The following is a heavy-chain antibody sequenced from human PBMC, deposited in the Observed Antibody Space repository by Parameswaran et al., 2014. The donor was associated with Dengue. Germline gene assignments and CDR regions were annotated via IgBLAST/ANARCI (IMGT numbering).Heavy chain of an antibody. J-gene: IGHJ6*02. V-gene: IGHV4-31*02. D-gene: IGHD6-13*01. CDR3: ARVYPSSSSWYYYYYGMDV. CDR2: IYYSGST. Sequence: RWIRQPPGKGLEWIGCIYYSGSTYYNPSLKSRVTISGDTSKNQFSLKLSSVTAADTAVYYCARVYPSSSSWYYYYYGMDVWGQGTTVTVSS.